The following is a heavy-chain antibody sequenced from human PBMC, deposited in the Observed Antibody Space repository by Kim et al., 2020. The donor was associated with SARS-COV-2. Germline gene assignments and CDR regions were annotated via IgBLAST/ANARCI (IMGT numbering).Heavy chain of an antibody. D-gene: IGHD6-19*01. V-gene: IGHV4-34*13. Sequence: STPPLQGRVTISVDTSKNQFSLKLSSVTAADTAVYYCARVGSGWYRYFDLWGRGTLVTVSS. J-gene: IGHJ2*01. CDR3: ARVGSGWYRYFDL.